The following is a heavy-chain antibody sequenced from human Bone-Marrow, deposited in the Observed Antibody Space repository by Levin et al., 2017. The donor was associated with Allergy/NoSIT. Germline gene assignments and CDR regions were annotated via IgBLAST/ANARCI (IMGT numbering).Heavy chain of an antibody. CDR1: GFTFSSYA. CDR3: AKARITIFGVVIAPPDY. D-gene: IGHD3-3*01. Sequence: QAGGSLRLSCAASGFTFSSYAMSWVRQAPGKGLEWVSAISGSGGSTYYADSVKGRFTISRDNSKNTLYLQMNSLRAEDTAVYYCAKARITIFGVVIAPPDYWGQGTLVTVSS. CDR2: ISGSGGST. V-gene: IGHV3-23*01. J-gene: IGHJ4*02.